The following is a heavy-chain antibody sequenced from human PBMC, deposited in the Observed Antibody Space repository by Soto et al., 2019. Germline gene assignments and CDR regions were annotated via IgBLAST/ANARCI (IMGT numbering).Heavy chain of an antibody. D-gene: IGHD5-12*01. CDR3: AKLAWLTDAFDI. Sequence: QVQLVESGGGVVQPGRSLRLSCAASGFTFSSYVIHWVRQAPGKGLEWVAVISYDGSNKYYADSVKGRFTISRDNSKNTLYLQMNSLRAEDTAVYYCAKLAWLTDAFDIWGQGTMVTVSS. V-gene: IGHV3-30*18. CDR2: ISYDGSNK. J-gene: IGHJ3*02. CDR1: GFTFSSYV.